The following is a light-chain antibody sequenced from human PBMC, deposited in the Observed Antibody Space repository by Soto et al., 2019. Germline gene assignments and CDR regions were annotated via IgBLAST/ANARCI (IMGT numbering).Light chain of an antibody. J-gene: IGKJ2*01. CDR2: GAS. Sequence: EIVMTQSPATLSVSPGERATLSCRASPSISSELAWYQQRPGQPPRLLIYGASTRATGVPDRFTGSGSGSDFTLTISGLQSEDFAVYYCQQGHNWPLTFGQGTRLEI. V-gene: IGKV3-15*01. CDR3: QQGHNWPLT. CDR1: PSISSE.